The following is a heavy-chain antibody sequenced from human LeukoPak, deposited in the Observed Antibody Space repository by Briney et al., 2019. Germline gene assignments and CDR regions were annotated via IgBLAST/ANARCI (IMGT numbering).Heavy chain of an antibody. D-gene: IGHD6-19*01. Sequence: PSETLSLTCTVSGASISSSTYYWAWIRQPPGKGPVWIASIYYSGTTYYNPSLKSRVTISVDTSKNQFSLNVRSVTAADAAVYYCARDSEYSSGWYGGTAEPRFDPWGQGTLVTVSS. V-gene: IGHV4-39*07. CDR3: ARDSEYSSGWYGGTAEPRFDP. CDR2: IYYSGTT. CDR1: GASISSSTYY. J-gene: IGHJ5*02.